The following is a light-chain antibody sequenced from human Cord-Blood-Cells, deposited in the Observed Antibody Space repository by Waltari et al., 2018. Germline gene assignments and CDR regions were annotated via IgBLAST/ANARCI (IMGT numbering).Light chain of an antibody. CDR3: QQYNNWPLT. CDR2: GAS. CDR1: QSVSSN. Sequence: EIVMMQSPATLSVSPGARATLSCRASQSVSSNLAWYQQKPGQAPRLLSYGASTRATGIPARFSGSGSGTEFTLTISSLQSEDFAVYYCQQYNNWPLTFGGGTKVEIK. V-gene: IGKV3-15*01. J-gene: IGKJ4*01.